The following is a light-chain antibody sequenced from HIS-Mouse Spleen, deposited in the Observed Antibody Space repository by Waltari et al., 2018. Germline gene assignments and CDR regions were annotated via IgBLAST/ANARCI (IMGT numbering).Light chain of an antibody. CDR2: EDS. CDR3: YSTDSSGNHRV. J-gene: IGLJ2*01. V-gene: IGLV3-10*01. CDR1: ALPKKY. Sequence: SYELTQPPSVSVSPGQTARITCCGDALPKKYAYWYQQKSGQAPVLVIYEDSNRPSGIPERFSGSSSGTMATLTISGAQVEDEADYYCYSTDSSGNHRVFGGGTKLTVL.